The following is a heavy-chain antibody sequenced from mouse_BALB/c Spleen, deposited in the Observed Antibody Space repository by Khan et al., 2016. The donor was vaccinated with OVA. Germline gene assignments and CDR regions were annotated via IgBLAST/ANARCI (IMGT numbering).Heavy chain of an antibody. V-gene: IGHV1S81*02. CDR2: INPSNGGT. Sequence: QVQLKESGAELVKPGASVRLSCKASGHTFTSYYLYWVKQRPGQGLEWIGDINPSNGGTNFNEKFKTKAILTVDKSSRTAYMQLSSLTSEDSAVYYCTRSGYGAFAYWGQGTLVTVSA. CDR3: TRSGYGAFAY. CDR1: GHTFTSYY. J-gene: IGHJ3*01. D-gene: IGHD1-1*02.